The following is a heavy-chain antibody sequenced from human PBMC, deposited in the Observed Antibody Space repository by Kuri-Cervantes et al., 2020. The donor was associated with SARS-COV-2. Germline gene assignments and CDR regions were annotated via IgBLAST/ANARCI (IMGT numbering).Heavy chain of an antibody. D-gene: IGHD2/OR15-2a*01. CDR1: GFTFSSYA. J-gene: IGHJ4*02. Sequence: GGSLRLSCAASGFTFSSYAMSWVRQAPGKGLEWVSVISASGASTYYADSVKGRLTISRDNSKNALYLQMNSLRAEDTAVYYCVKDSRVYYFDYWGQGTLVTVSS. V-gene: IGHV3-23*01. CDR2: ISASGAST. CDR3: VKDSRVYYFDY.